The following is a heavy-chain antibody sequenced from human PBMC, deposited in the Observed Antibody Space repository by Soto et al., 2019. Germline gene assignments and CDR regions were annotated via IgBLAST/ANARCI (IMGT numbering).Heavy chain of an antibody. V-gene: IGHV4-59*01. CDR3: ARDLWGYCGTDCYPLDV. J-gene: IGHJ6*02. CDR2: MYKTGST. CDR1: GGSISGYY. D-gene: IGHD2-21*02. Sequence: QVQLQESGPGLVKPSETLSLTCTVSGGSISGYYWSWIRQPPGKGLEWIGYMYKTGSTVYNPSFRSRVTISVDTSKSQFSLRLNSVTAADTAVYYCARDLWGYCGTDCYPLDVWGQGTTVTISS.